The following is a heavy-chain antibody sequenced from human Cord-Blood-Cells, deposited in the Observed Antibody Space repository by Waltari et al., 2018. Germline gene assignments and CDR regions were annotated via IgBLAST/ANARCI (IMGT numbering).Heavy chain of an antibody. CDR1: GGSISSSSYY. D-gene: IGHD6-19*01. CDR3: ARPPYSSGWYGYFQH. V-gene: IGHV4-39*01. J-gene: IGHJ1*01. CDR2: IYYSGST. Sequence: QLQLQESGPGLVKPSETLSLTCTVSGGSISSSSYYWGWIHQPPGKGLEGIGSIYYSGSTYYNPSLKSRVTISVDTSKNQFSLKLSSVTAADTAVYYCARPPYSSGWYGYFQHWGQGTLVTVSS.